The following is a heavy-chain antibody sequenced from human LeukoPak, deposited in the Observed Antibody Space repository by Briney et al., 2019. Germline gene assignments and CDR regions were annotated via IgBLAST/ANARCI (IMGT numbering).Heavy chain of an antibody. Sequence: GGSLRLSCAASGFTFSSYAMSWVRQAPGKGLEWVSAISGSGGSTYYADSVKGRFTISRDNFKNTLYLQMNSLRAEDTAVYCCAKVWGYSYGDNLDYWGQGTLVTVSS. CDR3: AKVWGYSYGDNLDY. V-gene: IGHV3-23*01. CDR1: GFTFSSYA. CDR2: ISGSGGST. D-gene: IGHD5-18*01. J-gene: IGHJ4*02.